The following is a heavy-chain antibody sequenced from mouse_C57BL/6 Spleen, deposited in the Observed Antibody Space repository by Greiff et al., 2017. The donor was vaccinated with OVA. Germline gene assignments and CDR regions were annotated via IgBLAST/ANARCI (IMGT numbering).Heavy chain of an antibody. CDR3: ARGGLTVVATDY. V-gene: IGHV1-4*01. CDR2: INPSSGYT. Sequence: QVQLQQSGAELARPGASVKMSCKASGYTFNSYTMHWVKQRPGQGLEWIGYINPSSGYTKYTPKFKDKATLTADKSSSTAYLQLSSLTSEDSAFYYCARGGLTVVATDYWGKGTTLTVSS. D-gene: IGHD1-1*01. J-gene: IGHJ2*01. CDR1: GYTFNSYT.